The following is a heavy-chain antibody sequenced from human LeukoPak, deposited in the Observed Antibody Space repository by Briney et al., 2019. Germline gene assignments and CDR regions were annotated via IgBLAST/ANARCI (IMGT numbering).Heavy chain of an antibody. Sequence: GRSLSLSCAASGFTFSNYAMTWVGPAPRKGLEWVSTISDGGAATYYADSVKGRFTITRDNSKNTLSLQMNSLRAEDTAVYYCAKALNVLVPSTSRWFDPWGQGTLVTVSS. D-gene: IGHD2-2*01. CDR2: ISDGGAAT. CDR3: AKALNVLVPSTSRWFDP. V-gene: IGHV3-23*01. CDR1: GFTFSNYA. J-gene: IGHJ5*02.